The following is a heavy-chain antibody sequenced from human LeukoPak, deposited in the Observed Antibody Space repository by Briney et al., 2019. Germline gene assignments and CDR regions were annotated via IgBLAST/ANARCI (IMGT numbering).Heavy chain of an antibody. J-gene: IGHJ5*02. CDR1: GFTFTHYA. Sequence: GGSLRLSCTASGFTFTHYAVNWVRQAPGKGLEWVSTLSTSGASTYYADSVKGRFTISRDNSKSMLFLQMNSLRAGDTAVYYCAKDQSSGRGMFDTWGQGTLVTVSS. V-gene: IGHV3-23*01. D-gene: IGHD6-19*01. CDR3: AKDQSSGRGMFDT. CDR2: LSTSGAST.